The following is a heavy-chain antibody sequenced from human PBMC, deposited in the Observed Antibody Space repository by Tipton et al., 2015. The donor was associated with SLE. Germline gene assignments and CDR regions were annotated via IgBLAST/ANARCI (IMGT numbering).Heavy chain of an antibody. CDR3: TGGGYNLN. CDR1: GFTFSSYW. J-gene: IGHJ4*02. CDR2: IKQDGSVK. D-gene: IGHD5-24*01. Sequence: SLRLSCASSGFTFSSYWMTWVRQAPGKGLEWVANIKQDGSVKYYGDSVKGRFTISRDNAKNSLFLQMSSLRGDDTAVYYCTGGGYNLNWGQGALVTVSS. V-gene: IGHV3-7*04.